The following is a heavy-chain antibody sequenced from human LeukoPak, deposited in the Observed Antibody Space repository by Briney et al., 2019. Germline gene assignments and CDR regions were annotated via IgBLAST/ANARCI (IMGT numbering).Heavy chain of an antibody. V-gene: IGHV1-69*05. CDR3: ARGPGEPDY. D-gene: IGHD3-16*01. CDR1: GYTFTGYY. Sequence: GASVKVSCKASGYTFTGYYMHWVRQAPGQGLEWMGGIIPIFGTANYAQKFQGRVTITTDESTSTAYMELSSLRSDDTAVYYCARGPGEPDYWGQGTLVTVSS. J-gene: IGHJ4*02. CDR2: IIPIFGTA.